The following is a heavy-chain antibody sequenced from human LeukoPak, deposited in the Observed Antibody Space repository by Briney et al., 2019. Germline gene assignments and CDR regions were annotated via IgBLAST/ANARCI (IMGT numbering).Heavy chain of an antibody. Sequence: GGSLRLSCAASGFNFSSYEMNWVRQAPGKGLEWVSAISSGGRTIYYADSVKGRFTISRDNSKNTLYLQMNSLRAEDTAVYYCAKGMVRGVIFYYYYYMDVWGKGTTVTVSS. V-gene: IGHV3-23*01. J-gene: IGHJ6*03. CDR2: ISSGGRTI. CDR1: GFNFSSYE. D-gene: IGHD3-10*01. CDR3: AKGMVRGVIFYYYYYMDV.